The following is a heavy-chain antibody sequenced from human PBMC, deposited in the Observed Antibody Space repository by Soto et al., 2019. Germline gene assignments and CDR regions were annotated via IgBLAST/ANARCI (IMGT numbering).Heavy chain of an antibody. CDR1: GFTFNSYG. D-gene: IGHD2-21*01. J-gene: IGHJ4*02. CDR2: ISYDGSDK. Sequence: QVQLVESGGGVVQPGRSLRLSCAASGFTFNSYGMHWVRQAPGKGLEWVALISYDGSDKYYPDSVKGRFTISRDNSKNTLYLQMNSLRPEDTAVYYWAKVFGQGTIPAYWGQGTLVTVSS. V-gene: IGHV3-30*18. CDR3: AKVFGQGTIPAY.